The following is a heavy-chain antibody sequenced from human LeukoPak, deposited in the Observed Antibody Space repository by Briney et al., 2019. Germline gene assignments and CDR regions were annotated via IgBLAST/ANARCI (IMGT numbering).Heavy chain of an antibody. V-gene: IGHV4-39*07. Sequence: SETLSLTCTVSGGSISSNNYNWGWIRQPPGKGLEWIGSIYYSGSTYYNPSLKSRVTISVDTSKNQFSLKLSSVTAADTAVYYCARSGYSYGADAFDIWGQGTMVTVSS. CDR1: GGSISSNNYN. D-gene: IGHD5-18*01. J-gene: IGHJ3*02. CDR2: IYYSGST. CDR3: ARSGYSYGADAFDI.